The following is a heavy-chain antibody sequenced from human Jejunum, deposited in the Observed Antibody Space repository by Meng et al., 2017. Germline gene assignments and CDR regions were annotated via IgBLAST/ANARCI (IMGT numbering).Heavy chain of an antibody. Sequence: GESLKISCAASGFTFSDYYMSWIRQAPGKGLEWIAYITSSGSTIYYAESVEGRFTISRDNAKNSLYLEMNSLRAEDTAVYYCVRDKGYDNSGYYHDAFHSWGQGTLVTVSS. V-gene: IGHV3-11*01. J-gene: IGHJ3*02. CDR3: VRDKGYDNSGYYHDAFHS. D-gene: IGHD3-22*01. CDR2: ITSSGSTI. CDR1: GFTFSDYY.